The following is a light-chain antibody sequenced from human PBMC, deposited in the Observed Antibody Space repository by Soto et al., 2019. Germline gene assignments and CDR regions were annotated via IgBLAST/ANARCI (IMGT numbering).Light chain of an antibody. CDR3: QSFDKYLSAVV. V-gene: IGLV1-40*01. CDR2: DNT. J-gene: IGLJ2*01. CDR1: SSDIGAGYR. Sequence: QSVLTQPPSVPGAPGERVTISCTGRSSDIGAGYRVRWYQQVPGTAPKLLIYDNTNRPSGVPVRFSGSKSGTSASLAISGLQAEDEADYYCQSFDKYLSAVVFGGGTQLTVL.